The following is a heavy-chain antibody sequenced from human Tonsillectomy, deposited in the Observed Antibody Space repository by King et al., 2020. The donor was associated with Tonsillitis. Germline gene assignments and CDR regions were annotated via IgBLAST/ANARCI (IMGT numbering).Heavy chain of an antibody. CDR3: ARGRRSSWYYFDY. D-gene: IGHD6-13*01. CDR1: GFTFSSYA. Sequence: VQLVESGGGVVQPGRSLRLSCAASGFTFSSYAMHWVRQAPGKGLEWVAVTSYDGSNKYYADSVKGRFTISRDNSKNTLYLQMNSLRAEDTAVYYCARGRRSSWYYFDYWGQGTLVTVSS. V-gene: IGHV3-30-3*01. J-gene: IGHJ4*02. CDR2: TSYDGSNK.